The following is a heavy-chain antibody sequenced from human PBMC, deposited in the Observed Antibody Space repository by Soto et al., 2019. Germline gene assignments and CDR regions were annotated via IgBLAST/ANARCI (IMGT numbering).Heavy chain of an antibody. CDR2: ISGSDGMT. V-gene: IGHV3-23*01. J-gene: IGHJ4*02. CDR1: GFTFSNFA. D-gene: IGHD1-20*01. Sequence: GGSLRLSCAASGFTFSNFAMSWVRQAPGKGLEWVSAISGSDGMTYYADSVKGRFTTSRDDSKNTLYLQMNSVRAEDTAVYYCAKDYDGGLTGTHFXYWGLGTLVTVSS. CDR3: AKDYDGGLTGTHFXY.